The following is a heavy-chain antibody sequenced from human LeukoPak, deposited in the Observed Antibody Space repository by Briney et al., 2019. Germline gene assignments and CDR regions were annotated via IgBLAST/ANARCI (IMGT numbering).Heavy chain of an antibody. V-gene: IGHV4-31*03. CDR1: GGSISSGGYY. J-gene: IGHJ4*02. CDR2: IYYSGST. CDR3: ARVRYSYGRPFDY. D-gene: IGHD5-18*01. Sequence: SETLSLTCTVSGGSISSGGYYWSWIRQHPGKGLEWIGYIYYSGSTYYNPSLKSRVTISVDTSKNQFSLKLSSVTAADTAVYYCARVRYSYGRPFDYWGQGTLVTVSS.